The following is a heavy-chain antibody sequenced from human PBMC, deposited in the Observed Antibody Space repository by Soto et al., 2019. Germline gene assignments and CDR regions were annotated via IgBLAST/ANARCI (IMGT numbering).Heavy chain of an antibody. J-gene: IGHJ4*02. CDR1: GFTFSSYG. CDR2: ISYDGSNK. Sequence: QVPLVESGGGVVQPGRSLRLSCAASGFTFSSYGMHWVRQVPGKGLEWVAVISYDGSNKYYADSVKGRFTISRDNSKNTLYLQMNSLRAEDTAVYYCAKSTRQLATLDYWGQGTLVTVSS. D-gene: IGHD6-6*01. V-gene: IGHV3-30*18. CDR3: AKSTRQLATLDY.